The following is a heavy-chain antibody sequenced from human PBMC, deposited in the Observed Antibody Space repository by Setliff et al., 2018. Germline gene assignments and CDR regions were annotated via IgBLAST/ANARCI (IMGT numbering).Heavy chain of an antibody. CDR1: GFSISSGYY. CDR3: ARVAYPNGGSCRYFDN. V-gene: IGHV4-38-2*01. CDR2: ISYSGRT. Sequence: PSETLSLTCAVSGFSISSGYYWGWIRQPPGKGLEWIGYISYSGRTSYNPSLYSRITVSLDRSKNQFSLQLTSVTAADTAMYYCARVAYPNGGSCRYFDNWGQGTLVTVSS. J-gene: IGHJ4*02. D-gene: IGHD2-15*01.